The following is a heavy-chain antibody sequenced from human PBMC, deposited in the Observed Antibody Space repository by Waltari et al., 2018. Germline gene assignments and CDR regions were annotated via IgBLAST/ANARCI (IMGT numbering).Heavy chain of an antibody. V-gene: IGHV3-23*04. CDR2: ISGSGGST. D-gene: IGHD6-19*01. J-gene: IGHJ3*02. Sequence: EVQLVESGGGLVQPGGSLRLSCAASGFTFSSYAMSWVRQAPGKGLGWVSAISGSGGSTYYAESVKGRFTISRDNSKNTLYLQMNSLRAEDTAVYYCAREVRQWLVIWGYASAFDIWGQGTMVTVSS. CDR1: GFTFSSYA. CDR3: AREVRQWLVIWGYASAFDI.